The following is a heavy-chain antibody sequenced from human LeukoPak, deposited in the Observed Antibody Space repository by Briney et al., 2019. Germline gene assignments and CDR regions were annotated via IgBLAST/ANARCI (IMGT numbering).Heavy chain of an antibody. CDR1: GFTFSRYA. CDR3: ARDTFQPGLIDS. CDR2: INTDSSDI. Sequence: GGSLRLSCAASGFTFSRYAMNWVRQALGKGLEWVSYINTDSSDIHYAGSVKGRFTISRDNARNTLYLQLSSLRAEDSGVYYCARDTFQPGLIDSWGQGTLVTVSS. J-gene: IGHJ4*02. V-gene: IGHV3-21*05. D-gene: IGHD2-2*01.